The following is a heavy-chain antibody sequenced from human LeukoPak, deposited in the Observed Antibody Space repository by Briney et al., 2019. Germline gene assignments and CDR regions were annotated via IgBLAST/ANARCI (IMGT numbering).Heavy chain of an antibody. CDR2: INHSGST. Sequence: SETLSLTCTVSGGSISSYYWSWIRQPPGKGLEWIGEINHSGSTNYNPSLKSRVTISVDTSKNQFSLKLSSVTAADTAVYYCARGALLYYFDYWGQGTLVTVSS. D-gene: IGHD2/OR15-2a*01. CDR3: ARGALLYYFDY. J-gene: IGHJ4*02. V-gene: IGHV4-34*01. CDR1: GGSISSYY.